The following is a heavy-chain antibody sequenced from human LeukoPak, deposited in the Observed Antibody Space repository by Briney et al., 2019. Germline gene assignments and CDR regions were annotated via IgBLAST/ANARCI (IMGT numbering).Heavy chain of an antibody. CDR3: ASPPYFYYDSSVLAPPFDY. CDR1: GYTFTSYD. Sequence: GASVKVSCKASGYTFTSYDINWVRQATGQGLEWMGWMKPNSGNTGYAQKFQGRVTMTRNTSISTAYMELSSLRSEETPVFYCASPPYFYYDSSVLAPPFDYGGQETLVTVSS. CDR2: MKPNSGNT. J-gene: IGHJ4*02. V-gene: IGHV1-8*01. D-gene: IGHD3-22*01.